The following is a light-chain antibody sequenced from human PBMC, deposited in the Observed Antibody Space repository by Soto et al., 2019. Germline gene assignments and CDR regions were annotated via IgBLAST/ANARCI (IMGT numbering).Light chain of an antibody. CDR1: QSISSW. CDR2: DAF. V-gene: IGKV1-5*01. Sequence: DIQMTQSPSTLAASVGDRVTITWRASQSISSWLAWYQQKPGKAPKLLIYDAFTLKTGVPSRFSGSGSGTDFTLTISSLQPEDFATYYCQQGYSTPITFGQGTRLEIK. CDR3: QQGYSTPIT. J-gene: IGKJ5*01.